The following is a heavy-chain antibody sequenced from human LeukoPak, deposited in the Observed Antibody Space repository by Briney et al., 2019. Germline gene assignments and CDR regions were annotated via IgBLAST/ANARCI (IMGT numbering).Heavy chain of an antibody. CDR3: ARIRGGPIDY. Sequence: GGSLTLYYASAGFTLSTYAMHWVRQAPGKGLEWVAVISYDGTDTYYADSVKGRFTISRDTSKNSLYLQMNSLRPEDTAVFYCARIRGGPIDYWGQGTLVTVSS. V-gene: IGHV3-30-3*01. D-gene: IGHD3-16*01. CDR2: ISYDGTDT. CDR1: GFTLSTYA. J-gene: IGHJ4*02.